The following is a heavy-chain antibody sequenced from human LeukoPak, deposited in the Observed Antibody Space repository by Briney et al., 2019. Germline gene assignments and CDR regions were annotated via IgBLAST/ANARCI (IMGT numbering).Heavy chain of an antibody. J-gene: IGHJ6*03. Sequence: PSETLSLTCAVHGGSFSGYYWSWIRQPPGKGLEWIGEINHSGSTNYNPSLKSRVTISVDTSKNQFSLKLSSVTAADTAVYYCARTVTIFGVVIFYYYMDVWGKGTTVTVSS. CDR1: GGSFSGYY. V-gene: IGHV4-34*01. D-gene: IGHD3-3*01. CDR2: INHSGST. CDR3: ARTVTIFGVVIFYYYMDV.